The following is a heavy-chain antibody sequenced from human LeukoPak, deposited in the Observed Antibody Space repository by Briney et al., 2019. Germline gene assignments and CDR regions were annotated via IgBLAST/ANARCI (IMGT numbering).Heavy chain of an antibody. Sequence: ASVKVSCKVSGYTFTSYGFSWVRQAPGQGLEWMGWISAYNGYTYNSQKFQDRVTMTTDTSTTTAYMELRSLKFDDAAVYYCARVNMVGPILEDYYFYMDVWGEGTAVTVSS. D-gene: IGHD1-26*01. CDR2: ISAYNGYT. CDR3: ARVNMVGPILEDYYFYMDV. V-gene: IGHV1-18*01. CDR1: GYTFTSYG. J-gene: IGHJ6*03.